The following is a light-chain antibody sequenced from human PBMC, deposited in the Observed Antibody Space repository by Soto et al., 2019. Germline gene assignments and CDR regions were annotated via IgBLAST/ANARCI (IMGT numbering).Light chain of an antibody. Sequence: DIQMTQSPSSVSASVGDRVTITCRASQGIHNWLAWYQQKPGKAHKLLIAAVSSLQSGDPSRFSGSGFGTDFTLTISSLQPEDFATYYCQQANTFPLTFGPGTKVDIK. CDR3: QQANTFPLT. CDR1: QGIHNW. V-gene: IGKV1D-12*01. CDR2: AVS. J-gene: IGKJ3*01.